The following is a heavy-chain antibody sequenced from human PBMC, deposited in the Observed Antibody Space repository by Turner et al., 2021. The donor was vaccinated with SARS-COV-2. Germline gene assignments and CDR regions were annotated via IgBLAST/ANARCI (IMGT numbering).Heavy chain of an antibody. CDR1: GFSLSTSGMC. CDR3: ARTWGLKVDFDI. D-gene: IGHD3-16*01. CDR2: IDWDDAK. Sequence: QVPLRESGPALVNPTQTLKLPCTFSGFSLSTSGMCVSWIRQPPGKALEWLARIDWDDAKYYSTSLETRLTISKDTSKNQVVLTMNNMDPVDTATYYCARTWGLKVDFDIWGQGTMVTISS. J-gene: IGHJ3*02. V-gene: IGHV2-70*15.